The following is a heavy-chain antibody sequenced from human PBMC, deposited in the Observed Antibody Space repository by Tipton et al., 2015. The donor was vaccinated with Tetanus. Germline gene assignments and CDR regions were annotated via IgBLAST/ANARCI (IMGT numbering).Heavy chain of an antibody. CDR3: AQGSVGTMVRGAHYYYYYGMDV. J-gene: IGHJ6*02. V-gene: IGHV1-2*02. D-gene: IGHD3-10*01. CDR1: GYTFTGYY. CDR2: INPNSGGT. Sequence: QVQLVQSGAEVKKPGASVKVSCKASGYTFTGYYMHWVRQAPGQGLEWMGWINPNSGGTNYAQKFQGRVTMTRDTSISTAYMELSRLRSDDTAVYYCAQGSVGTMVRGAHYYYYYGMDVWGQGTTVTVSS.